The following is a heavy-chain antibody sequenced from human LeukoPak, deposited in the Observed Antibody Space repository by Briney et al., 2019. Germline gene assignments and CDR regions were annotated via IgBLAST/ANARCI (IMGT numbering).Heavy chain of an antibody. CDR2: IYYSGST. D-gene: IGHD3-22*01. CDR3: ARGVDSSLAAVPIRRLNRIPLFDY. V-gene: IGHV4-30-4*08. Sequence: SQTLSLTCTVSGGSISSGGYYWSWIRQHPGKGLEWIGYIYYSGSTYYNPSLKSRVTISVDTSKNQFSLKLSSVTAADTAVYYCARGVDSSLAAVPIRRLNRIPLFDYWGQGTLVTVSS. J-gene: IGHJ4*02. CDR1: GGSISSGGYY.